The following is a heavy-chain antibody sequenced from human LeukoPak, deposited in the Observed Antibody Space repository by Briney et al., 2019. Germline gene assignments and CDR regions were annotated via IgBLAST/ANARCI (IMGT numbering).Heavy chain of an antibody. D-gene: IGHD3-3*01. CDR1: GYSFTSYW. J-gene: IGHJ6*03. CDR3: ARRAQYYDFWSGARPDYYYYMDV. Sequence: GESLKISCMGSGYSFTSYWIGWVRQMPGKSLEWMGIIYTGDSATRYSPSFQGQVTISDDKSISTAYLQWSSLKASDTAMYYCARRAQYYDFWSGARPDYYYYMDVWGKGTTVTVSS. CDR2: IYTGDSAT. V-gene: IGHV5-51*03.